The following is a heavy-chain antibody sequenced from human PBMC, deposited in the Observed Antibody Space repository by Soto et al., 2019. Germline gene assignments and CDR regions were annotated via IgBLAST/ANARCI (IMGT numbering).Heavy chain of an antibody. D-gene: IGHD6-19*01. J-gene: IGHJ3*02. CDR3: ARGAGGWFLDAFDI. Sequence: LRLSCAASGFTFSSYAMHWVRQAPGKGLEWVAVISYDGSNKYYADSVKGRFTISRDNSKNTLYLQMNSLRAEDTAVYYCARGAGGWFLDAFDIWGQGTMVTVSS. V-gene: IGHV3-30-3*01. CDR1: GFTFSSYA. CDR2: ISYDGSNK.